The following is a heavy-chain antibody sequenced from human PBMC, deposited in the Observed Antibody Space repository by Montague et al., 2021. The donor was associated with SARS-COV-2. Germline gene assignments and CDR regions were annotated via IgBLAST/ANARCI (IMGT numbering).Heavy chain of an antibody. CDR3: ARHRKDYDILTGYSTSFYYDMDV. J-gene: IGHJ6*02. D-gene: IGHD3-9*01. CDR2: VSDSGS. V-gene: IGHV4-59*08. CDR1: GCSNSRYY. Sequence: SETLSLTCTVSGCSNSRYYWSWIRQPPGKGLEWIGYVSDSGSDYNPSLKSRVSISVDTSKKLLSLSLSSVTAADTAIYYCARHRKDYDILTGYSTSFYYDMDVWGQGTTVTVSS.